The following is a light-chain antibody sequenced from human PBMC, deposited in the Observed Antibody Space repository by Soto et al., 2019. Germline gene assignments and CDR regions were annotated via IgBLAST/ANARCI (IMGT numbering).Light chain of an antibody. Sequence: QSVLTQPRSVSGSPGQSVTISCTGTSSDVGGYNFVSWYQQHPGKAPKLMIYDVSKRPSGVPDRFSGSKSDNTASLTISGLQAEDEADYYCSSYAGSYSYVFGTGTKVTVL. CDR3: SSYAGSYSYV. CDR2: DVS. CDR1: SSDVGGYNF. J-gene: IGLJ1*01. V-gene: IGLV2-11*01.